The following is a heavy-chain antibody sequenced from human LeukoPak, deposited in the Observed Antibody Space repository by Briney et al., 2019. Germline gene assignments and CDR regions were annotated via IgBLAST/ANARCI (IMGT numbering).Heavy chain of an antibody. D-gene: IGHD5-24*01. CDR3: AKSRSGLENYMDV. Sequence: GGSLRLSCAASGFTFSSYAMSWVRRAPGQGLEWASAISGSGGSTYYADSVKGRFTISRDNSKNTLYLQMNSLRAEDTAVYYCAKSRSGLENYMDVWRKGTTVTVSS. V-gene: IGHV3-23*01. J-gene: IGHJ6*03. CDR2: ISGSGGST. CDR1: GFTFSSYA.